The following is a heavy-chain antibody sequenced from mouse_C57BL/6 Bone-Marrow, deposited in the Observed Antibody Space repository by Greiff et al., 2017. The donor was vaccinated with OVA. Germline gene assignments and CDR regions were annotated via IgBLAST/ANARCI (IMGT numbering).Heavy chain of an antibody. J-gene: IGHJ2*01. Sequence: QVQLQQSGAELVKPGASVKLSCKASGYTFTEYTIHWVKQRSGQGLEWIGWFYPGSGSIKYNEKFKDKATLTADKSSSTVYMELSRLTSEDSAVYFWARHEGAYYGSSPLYFDYWGQGTTLTVSS. CDR1: GYTFTEYT. CDR3: ARHEGAYYGSSPLYFDY. V-gene: IGHV1-62-2*01. D-gene: IGHD1-1*01. CDR2: FYPGSGSI.